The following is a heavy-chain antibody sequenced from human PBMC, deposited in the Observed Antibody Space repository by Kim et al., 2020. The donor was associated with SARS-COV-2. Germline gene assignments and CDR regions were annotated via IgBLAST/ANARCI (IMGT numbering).Heavy chain of an antibody. CDR1: GFTFSGSA. CDR3: LGSRGGVYYYYGMDV. Sequence: GGSLRLSCVASGFTFSGSAMHWVRQASGKGLEWVGRIRSKANSYATAYAASVQDRFTISRDDTKNTAYLQMNSLKTEDTAVYYCLGSRGGVYYYYGMDVWGQGTTVTVSS. J-gene: IGHJ6*02. D-gene: IGHD3-10*01. V-gene: IGHV3-73*01. CDR2: IRSKANSYAT.